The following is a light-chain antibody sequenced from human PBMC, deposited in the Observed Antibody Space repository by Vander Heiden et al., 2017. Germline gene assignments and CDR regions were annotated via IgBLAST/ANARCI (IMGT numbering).Light chain of an antibody. J-gene: IGKJ2*01. CDR1: QSLVYSDGNTY. CDR2: KVS. Sequence: DAVMTQSPLSLPATLGQPASIPCRASQSLVYSDGNTYLNWFHQRPGQSPRRLIDKVSNRDTGVPDRFSGSGSGTDFILRISRVEAEDVGVYYCMQGAHWPYTFGQGTNLEIK. CDR3: MQGAHWPYT. V-gene: IGKV2-30*01.